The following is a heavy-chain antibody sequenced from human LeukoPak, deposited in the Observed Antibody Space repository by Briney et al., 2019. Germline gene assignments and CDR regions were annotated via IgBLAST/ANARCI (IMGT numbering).Heavy chain of an antibody. CDR1: EFTFTSYA. D-gene: IGHD2-2*01. Sequence: PGGSLRLSCAASEFTFTSYAMSWVRQAPGKGLEWVSAISGSGGSSYYADSVKGRFTISTDNSKNTLFLQMNSLRAADTAVYYCAKDLGYCSSTSCYLDYWGQGTLVTVSS. J-gene: IGHJ4*02. V-gene: IGHV3-23*01. CDR3: AKDLGYCSSTSCYLDY. CDR2: ISGSGGSS.